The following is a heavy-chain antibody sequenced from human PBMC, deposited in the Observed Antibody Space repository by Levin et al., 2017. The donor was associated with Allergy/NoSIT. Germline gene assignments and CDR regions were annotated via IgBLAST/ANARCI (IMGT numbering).Heavy chain of an antibody. V-gene: IGHV1-46*01. CDR1: GYTFTTYY. CDR2: INPSGGST. Sequence: ASVKVSCKAFGYTFTTYYMHWVRQAPGQGLEWMGTINPSGGSTRYVQKFQGRVTMTSDTSTSTVYMELSSLRSEDTAVYYCARFWWGPDYGDYANWFDPWGQGTLVTVSS. J-gene: IGHJ5*02. D-gene: IGHD4-17*01. CDR3: ARFWWGPDYGDYANWFDP.